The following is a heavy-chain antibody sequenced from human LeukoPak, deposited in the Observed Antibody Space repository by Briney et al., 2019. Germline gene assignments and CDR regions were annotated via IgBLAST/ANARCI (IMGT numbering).Heavy chain of an antibody. CDR1: GFTFSSYA. Sequence: GGSLRLSCAASGFTFSSYAMSWVRQAPGKGLEWVSAISGSGGSTYYADSVKGRFTISRDNSKNTLYLQMNSLRAEDTAVYYGAKEVGDSSGYRDYFDYWGQGTLVTVSS. CDR3: AKEVGDSSGYRDYFDY. D-gene: IGHD3-22*01. V-gene: IGHV3-23*01. J-gene: IGHJ4*02. CDR2: ISGSGGST.